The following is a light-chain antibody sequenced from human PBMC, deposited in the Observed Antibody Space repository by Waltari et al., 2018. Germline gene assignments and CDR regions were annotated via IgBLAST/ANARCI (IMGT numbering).Light chain of an antibody. CDR3: QQRNTWPPYT. CDR2: NSS. CDR1: QNVDTY. V-gene: IGKV3-11*01. J-gene: IGKJ2*01. Sequence: DIVLTPSPVTLSLSPGHRATLFCGASQNVDTYLAWYQQKPGQAPRLLIYNSSHRASGVPARFSGGGSGTDFTLTISSVEPEDIAIYYCQQRNTWPPYTFGQGTKLELK.